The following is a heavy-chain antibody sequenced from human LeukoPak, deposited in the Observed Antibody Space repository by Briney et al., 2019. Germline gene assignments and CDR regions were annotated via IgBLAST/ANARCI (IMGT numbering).Heavy chain of an antibody. CDR2: INPNSGAT. V-gene: IGHV1-2*02. D-gene: IGHD6-19*01. J-gene: IGHJ4*02. Sequence: ASVKVSCKASGYTFTGYYMHWVRQAPGQGLEWMGWINPNSGATNYAQKFQGRVTMTRDTSISTAYMELSRLTSDDTAVYYCARDKGEEAVAGNFDYWGQGTLVTVSS. CDR3: ARDKGEEAVAGNFDY. CDR1: GYTFTGYY.